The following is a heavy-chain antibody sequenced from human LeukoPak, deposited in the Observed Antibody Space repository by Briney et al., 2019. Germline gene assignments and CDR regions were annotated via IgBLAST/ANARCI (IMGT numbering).Heavy chain of an antibody. J-gene: IGHJ4*02. Sequence: GGSLRLSCAASGFAVSSNYMSWVRQAPGKGLEWVSIIYSGGSTYYADSVKGRFTISRDNSKNTLYLQMNSLRAEDTAVYYCARDLAGVLLWFGELDYWGQGTLVTVSS. CDR2: IYSGGST. V-gene: IGHV3-53*01. CDR1: GFAVSSNY. CDR3: ARDLAGVLLWFGELDY. D-gene: IGHD3-10*01.